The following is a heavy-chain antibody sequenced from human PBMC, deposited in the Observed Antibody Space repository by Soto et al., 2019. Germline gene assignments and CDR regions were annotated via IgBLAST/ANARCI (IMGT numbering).Heavy chain of an antibody. Sequence: EVQLLESGGGLVQPGGSLRLSCAASGFTFSSYAMSWVRQAPGKGLEWVSAISGSGGSTYYADSVKGRFTISRDNSKNTLYLQMNSLRAEDTAVYYCIPGGIAAAGKALDYWGQGTLVTVSS. CDR3: IPGGIAAAGKALDY. CDR2: ISGSGGST. CDR1: GFTFSSYA. D-gene: IGHD6-13*01. V-gene: IGHV3-23*01. J-gene: IGHJ4*02.